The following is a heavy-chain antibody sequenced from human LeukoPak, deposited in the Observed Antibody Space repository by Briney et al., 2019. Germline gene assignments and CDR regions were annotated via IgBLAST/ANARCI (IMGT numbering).Heavy chain of an antibody. Sequence: SETLSLTCAVYGGSFSGYYWSWIRQPPGKGLEWIGEINHSGSTNYNPSLKSRVTISVDTSKNQFSLKLSSVTAADTAVYYCARRRMVRGVINFDYWGQGTLVTVSS. CDR1: GGSFSGYY. CDR3: ARRRMVRGVINFDY. D-gene: IGHD3-10*01. V-gene: IGHV4-34*01. J-gene: IGHJ4*02. CDR2: INHSGST.